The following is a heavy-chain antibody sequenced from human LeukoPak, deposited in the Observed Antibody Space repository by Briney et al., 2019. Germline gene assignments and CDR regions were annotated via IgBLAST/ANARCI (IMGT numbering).Heavy chain of an antibody. CDR1: GGTFSSYA. CDR2: MNPNSGNT. CDR3: ARVTAVAAY. V-gene: IGHV1-8*02. D-gene: IGHD6-19*01. J-gene: IGHJ4*02. Sequence: ASVKVSCKASGGTFSSYAINWVRQATGQGLEWMGWMNPNSGNTGYAQKFQGRVTMTRNTSISTAYMELSSLRSEDTAVYYCARVTAVAAYWGQGTLVTVSS.